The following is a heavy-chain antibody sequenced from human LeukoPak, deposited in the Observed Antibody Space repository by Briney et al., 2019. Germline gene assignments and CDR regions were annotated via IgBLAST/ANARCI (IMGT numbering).Heavy chain of an antibody. CDR1: GFTFSSFW. D-gene: IGHD5-12*01. Sequence: PGGSLRLSCAASGFTFSSFWMSWVRQAPGKGLEWVANIKQDGGEKYYVDSVKGRFTISRDNAKNSLYLQMNSLRAEDTAVYYCARSRTRATREGHNWFDPWGQGTLVTVSS. CDR3: ARSRTRATREGHNWFDP. V-gene: IGHV3-7*03. CDR2: IKQDGGEK. J-gene: IGHJ5*02.